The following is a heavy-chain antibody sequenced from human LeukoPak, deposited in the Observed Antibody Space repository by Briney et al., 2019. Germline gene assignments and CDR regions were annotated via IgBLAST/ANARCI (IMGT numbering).Heavy chain of an antibody. Sequence: GGSLRLSCAASGFTFSSYAMRWVRQAPGKGLEWVSAISGSGGSTYYADSVKGRFTISRDNSKNTLYLQMNSLRAEDTAVYYCAKGIVVPAAIRPKSRFDYWGQGTLVTVSS. CDR2: ISGSGGST. CDR3: AKGIVVPAAIRPKSRFDY. CDR1: GFTFSSYA. V-gene: IGHV3-23*01. D-gene: IGHD2-2*01. J-gene: IGHJ4*02.